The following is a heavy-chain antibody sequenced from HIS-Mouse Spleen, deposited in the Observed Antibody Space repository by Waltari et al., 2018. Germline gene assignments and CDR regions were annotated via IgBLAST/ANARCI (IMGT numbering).Heavy chain of an antibody. CDR3: AREIPYSSSWYDWYFDL. Sequence: QLQLQESGPGLVKPSETLSLTCTVSGGSISSSCYYWGWIRQPPGKGLEWIGSIYYSGGNYYNPSLKSRVTISVDTSKNQFSLKLSSVTAADTAVYYCAREIPYSSSWYDWYFDLWGRGTLVTVSS. D-gene: IGHD6-13*01. CDR2: IYYSGGN. CDR1: GGSISSSCYY. V-gene: IGHV4-39*07. J-gene: IGHJ2*01.